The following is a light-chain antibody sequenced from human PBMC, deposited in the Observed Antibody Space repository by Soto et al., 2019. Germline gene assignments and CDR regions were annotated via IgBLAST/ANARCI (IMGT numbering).Light chain of an antibody. CDR3: SSFTGASTI. CDR1: SSDVGGYNY. V-gene: IGLV2-8*01. J-gene: IGLJ1*01. CDR2: EVT. Sequence: QSVLTQPPSASGSPGQSVTISCTGTSSDVGGYNYVSWYQQHPGKAPKLVIYEVTERPSGVPDRFSGSKSGNTASLTVSGLQAEDEADYYCSSFTGASTIFGTGTKVTVL.